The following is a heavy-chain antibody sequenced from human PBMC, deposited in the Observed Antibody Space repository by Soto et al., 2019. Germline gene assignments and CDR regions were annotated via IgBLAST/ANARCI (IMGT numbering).Heavy chain of an antibody. CDR3: ARSVSYDYVWGSYRLNPQYYYYGMDV. J-gene: IGHJ6*02. V-gene: IGHV3-48*03. Sequence: GGSLRLSCAASGFTFSSYETNWVRQAPGKGLEWVSYISSSGSTIYYADSVKGRFTISRDNAKNSLYLQMNSLRAEDTAVYYCARSVSYDYVWGSYRLNPQYYYYGMDVWGQGTTVTVSS. CDR2: ISSSGSTI. CDR1: GFTFSSYE. D-gene: IGHD3-16*02.